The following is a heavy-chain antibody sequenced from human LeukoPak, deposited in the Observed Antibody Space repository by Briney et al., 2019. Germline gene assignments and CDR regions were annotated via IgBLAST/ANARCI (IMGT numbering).Heavy chain of an antibody. CDR1: GFTFSSYS. V-gene: IGHV3-21*01. CDR2: ISCSSSYI. Sequence: GGSLRLSCAASGFTFSSYSMNWVRQAPGKGLEWVSSISCSSSYIYYADSVKGRFTISRDNAKNSLYLQMNSLRAEDTAVYYCARVGGSYSGFDYWGQGTLVTVSS. J-gene: IGHJ4*02. CDR3: ARVGGSYSGFDY. D-gene: IGHD1-26*01.